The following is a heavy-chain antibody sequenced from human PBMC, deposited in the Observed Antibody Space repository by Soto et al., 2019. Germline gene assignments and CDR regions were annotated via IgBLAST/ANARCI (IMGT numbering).Heavy chain of an antibody. Sequence: QVQLVQSGAEVKKPGSSVKVSCKTSGGTFSSYAVSWVRQAPGQGLEWVGGIIPIFGTANYAQKFQGRVTISADESTSTVYLELSSLTSEVTAVYFCARGERLALDYWGQGTLVTVSS. CDR1: GGTFSSYA. J-gene: IGHJ4*02. D-gene: IGHD3-16*01. CDR2: IIPIFGTA. CDR3: ARGERLALDY. V-gene: IGHV1-69*01.